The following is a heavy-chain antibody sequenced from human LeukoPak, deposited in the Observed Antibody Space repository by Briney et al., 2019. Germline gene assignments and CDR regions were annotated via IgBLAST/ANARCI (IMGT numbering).Heavy chain of an antibody. CDR1: GFTFSSYG. Sequence: PGGSLRLSCAASGFTFSSYGMSWVRQAPGKGLEWVSAISGSGGSTYYADSVKGRFTISRDNSKNTLYLQMNSLRAEDTAVYYCAAVAGYYYYMDVWGKGTTVTISS. J-gene: IGHJ6*03. V-gene: IGHV3-23*01. D-gene: IGHD4-23*01. CDR3: AAVAGYYYYMDV. CDR2: ISGSGGST.